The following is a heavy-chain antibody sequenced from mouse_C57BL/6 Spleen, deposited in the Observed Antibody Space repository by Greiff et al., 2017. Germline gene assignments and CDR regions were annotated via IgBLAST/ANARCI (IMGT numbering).Heavy chain of an antibody. CDR2: IYPGNSDT. J-gene: IGHJ2*01. V-gene: IGHV1-5*01. D-gene: IGHD1-1*01. CDR3: TRLTNFIPYYFDY. Sequence: VQLQQSGTVLARPGASVKMSCKTSGYTFTSYWMHWVKQRPGQGLEWIGAIYPGNSDTSYNQKFKGKAKLTAVTSASTAYMELSSLTNEDSAVYYCTRLTNFIPYYFDYWGQGTTLTVSS. CDR1: GYTFTSYW.